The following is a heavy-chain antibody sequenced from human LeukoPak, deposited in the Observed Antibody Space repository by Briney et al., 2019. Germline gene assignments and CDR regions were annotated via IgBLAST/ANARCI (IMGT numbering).Heavy chain of an antibody. J-gene: IGHJ4*02. Sequence: GGSLRLSCAASGFTFSGYWMHWVRQAPGKGLVWVSRINSDGTTTTYADSVRGRFTISRDNAKNTLYLQMNSLRAEDRAVYYCAATPAAAPSLWGQGTLVTVSS. CDR3: AATPAAAPSL. CDR1: GFTFSGYW. D-gene: IGHD5/OR15-5a*01. V-gene: IGHV3-74*01. CDR2: INSDGTTT.